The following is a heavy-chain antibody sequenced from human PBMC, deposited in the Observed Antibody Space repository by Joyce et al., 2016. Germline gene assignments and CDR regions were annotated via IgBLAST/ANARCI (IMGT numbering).Heavy chain of an antibody. D-gene: IGHD2-2*02. V-gene: IGHV3-30*03. CDR2: MSYDGSHQ. Sequence: QVPLLESGGGVAQPGRSLRLSCAASEFSFSSHAMHWVRQAPGKGLEWVAVMSYDGSHQYYADSVRGRFTISRDNSQTTLYLQMNSLRVEDTAVYYCTRSSRTGYTAGWPDFDYWGQGTLVTVSS. CDR3: TRSSRTGYTAGWPDFDY. J-gene: IGHJ4*02. CDR1: EFSFSSHA.